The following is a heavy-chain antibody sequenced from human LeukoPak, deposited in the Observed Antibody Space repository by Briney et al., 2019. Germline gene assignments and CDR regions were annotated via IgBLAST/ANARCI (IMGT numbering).Heavy chain of an antibody. CDR2: INPNSGGT. CDR1: GYTFNGYY. V-gene: IGHV1-2*02. Sequence: ASVKVSCKASGYTFNGYYIHWVRQAPGPRLEWMGWINPNSGGTHYAQKFQGTVTMTRDTSISTAYMELSRLRSDDTAIYYCARRYTNSWYDTDYWGQGTLVTVSS. J-gene: IGHJ4*02. CDR3: ARRYTNSWYDTDY. D-gene: IGHD6-13*01.